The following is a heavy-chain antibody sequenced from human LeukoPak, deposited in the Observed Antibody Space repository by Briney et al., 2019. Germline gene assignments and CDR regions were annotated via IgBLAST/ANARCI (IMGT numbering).Heavy chain of an antibody. D-gene: IGHD3-3*01. CDR1: GYTFTSYG. CDR3: ARGLRNFGVVRYHQIGAHPTDY. J-gene: IGHJ4*02. CDR2: ISAYNGNT. Sequence: ASVKVSCKASGYTFTSYGISWVRQAPGQGLEWMGWISAYNGNTNYAQKLQGRVTMTTDTSTSTAYMELRSLRSDDTAVYYCARGLRNFGVVRYHQIGAHPTDYWGQGTLVTVSS. V-gene: IGHV1-18*01.